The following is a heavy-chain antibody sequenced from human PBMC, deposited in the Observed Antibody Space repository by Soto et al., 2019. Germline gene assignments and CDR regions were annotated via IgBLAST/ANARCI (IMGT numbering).Heavy chain of an antibody. Sequence: PSQTLSLTCVISGDSVSSNSAAWSWIRQSPSRGLEWLGRTFYRSKWYNDYAVSVKGRITINPDTSKNLFSLQLNSVTPEDTAVYYCAKEGGNHYYYYYAMDVWGQGTTVTVSS. J-gene: IGHJ6*02. CDR1: GDSVSSNSAA. CDR2: TFYRSKWYN. CDR3: AKEGGNHYYYYYAMDV. D-gene: IGHD1-26*01. V-gene: IGHV6-1*01.